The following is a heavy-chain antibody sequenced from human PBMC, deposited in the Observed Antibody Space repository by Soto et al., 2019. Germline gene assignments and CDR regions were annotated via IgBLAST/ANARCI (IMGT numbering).Heavy chain of an antibody. CDR3: AREPDFIAVAGPNNWFDP. Sequence: GGSLRLSCAASGFTFSIYSMNLVLQAPGKGLEWVSSISSSSSYIYYADSVKGRFTISRDNAKNSLYLQMNSLRAEDTAVYYCAREPDFIAVAGPNNWFDPWGQGTLVTVSS. CDR1: GFTFSIYS. CDR2: ISSSSSYI. D-gene: IGHD6-19*01. V-gene: IGHV3-21*01. J-gene: IGHJ5*02.